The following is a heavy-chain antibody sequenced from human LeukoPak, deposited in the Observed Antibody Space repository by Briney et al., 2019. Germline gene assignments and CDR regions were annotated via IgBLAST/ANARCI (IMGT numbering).Heavy chain of an antibody. CDR3: ARDLSSGYYHPFDY. V-gene: IGHV3-21*04. D-gene: IGHD3-22*01. CDR2: ITSSSSYI. CDR1: GFTFSSYT. Sequence: KSGGSLRLSCAASGFTFSSYTMNWVRQAPGKGPEWVSSITSSSSYIYYADSVEGRFTISRDNAKNSLYLQMNSLRAEDTALYYCARDLSSGYYHPFDYWGQGTLVTVSS. J-gene: IGHJ4*02.